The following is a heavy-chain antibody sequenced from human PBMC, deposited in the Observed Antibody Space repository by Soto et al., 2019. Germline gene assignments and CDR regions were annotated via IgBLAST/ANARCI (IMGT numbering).Heavy chain of an antibody. CDR3: ARGKIIGP. V-gene: IGHV4-34*01. J-gene: IGHJ5*02. CDR1: DGSISGYY. D-gene: IGHD3-3*01. CDR2: INHSGST. Sequence: SVTISLTCAVDDGSISGYYWSWIRQPPGKGLEWIGEINHSGSTNYNPSLKSRVTISVDTSKNQFSLKLSSVTAADTAVYYCARGKIIGPWGQGTLVTVSS.